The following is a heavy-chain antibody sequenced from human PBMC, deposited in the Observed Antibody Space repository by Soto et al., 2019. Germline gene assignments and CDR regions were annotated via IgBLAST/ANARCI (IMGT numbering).Heavy chain of an antibody. CDR2: IYDGGST. J-gene: IGHJ4*02. V-gene: IGHV4-30-4*01. CDR3: ARGPSGDKVDY. Sequence: QVQLQESGPGLLKPSQTLSLTCTVSGGSISTVNYYWSWIRQSPDKGMECIGHIYDGGSTYNTQSLNGRVTISLDTSKNQFSLKLTSVDVADTAVYYCARGPSGDKVDYWGQGTLVTVSS. CDR1: GGSISTVNYY. D-gene: IGHD1-26*01.